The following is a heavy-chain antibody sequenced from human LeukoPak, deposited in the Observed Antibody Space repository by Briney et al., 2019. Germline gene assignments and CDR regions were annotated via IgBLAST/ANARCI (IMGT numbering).Heavy chain of an antibody. CDR2: FYSGGNT. V-gene: IGHV3-53*01. J-gene: IGHJ2*01. CDR1: GGSFSRYY. CDR3: ARGYRSSWGPYWYFDL. Sequence: PSETLSLTCGVSGGSFSRYYWSWIRLPPGKGLEWVSVFYSGGNTYYADSVKGRFTISRDNSKNTLYLQMNSLRAEDTAVYYCARGYRSSWGPYWYFDLWGRGTLVTVSS. D-gene: IGHD6-13*01.